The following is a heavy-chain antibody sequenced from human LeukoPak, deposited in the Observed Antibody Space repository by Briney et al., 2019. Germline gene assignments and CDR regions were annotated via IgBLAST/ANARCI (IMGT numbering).Heavy chain of an antibody. CDR2: IYYSGST. V-gene: IGHV4-30-4*01. Sequence: PSETLSLTCTVSGGSISSGDYYWSWIRQPPGKGLEWIGYIYYSGSTYYNPSLKSRVTISVDTSKNQFSLKLSSVTAADTAVYYCARGGGIAAAFDYWGQGTLVTVSS. CDR3: ARGGGIAAAFDY. J-gene: IGHJ4*02. CDR1: GGSISSGDYY. D-gene: IGHD6-13*01.